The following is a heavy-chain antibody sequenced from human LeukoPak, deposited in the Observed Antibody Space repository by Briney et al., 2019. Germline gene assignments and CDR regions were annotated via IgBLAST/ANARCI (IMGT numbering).Heavy chain of an antibody. J-gene: IGHJ4*02. V-gene: IGHV3-33*01. CDR2: IWYDGSSK. CDR3: ARGKQWLESYYFDY. Sequence: GGSLRLSCAASGFTFSSYGMHWVRQAPGKGLEWVAVIWYDGSSKYYADSVKGRFTISRDNSKNTLYLQMNSLRAEDTAVYYCARGKQWLESYYFDYWGQGTLVTVSS. D-gene: IGHD6-19*01. CDR1: GFTFSSYG.